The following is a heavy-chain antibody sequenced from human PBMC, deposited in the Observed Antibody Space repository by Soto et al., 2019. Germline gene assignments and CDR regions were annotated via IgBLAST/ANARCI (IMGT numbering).Heavy chain of an antibody. CDR3: ARVQRRQQLIHGPYYYYGMDV. V-gene: IGHV3-13*01. D-gene: IGHD6-13*01. CDR2: IGTAGDT. CDR1: GFTFSSYD. Sequence: GGSLRLSCAASGFTFSSYDMHWVRQATGKGLEWVSAIGTAGDTYYPGSVKGRFTISRENAKNSLYLQMNSLRAEDTAVYYCARVQRRQQLIHGPYYYYGMDVWGQGTTVTVSS. J-gene: IGHJ6*02.